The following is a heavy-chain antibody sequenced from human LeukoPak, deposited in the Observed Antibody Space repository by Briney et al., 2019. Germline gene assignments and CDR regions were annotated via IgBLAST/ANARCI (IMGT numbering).Heavy chain of an antibody. CDR2: ISSSGSTI. Sequence: PGGSLRLSCAASRFTFSDYYMSWIRQAPGKGVEWVSYISSSGSTIYYADSVKGRFTTSRDNAKNSLYLQMNSLRAEDTAVYYCARGAADIVVVVAATSYYWGQGTLVTVSS. CDR1: RFTFSDYY. D-gene: IGHD2-15*01. CDR3: ARGAADIVVVVAATSYY. J-gene: IGHJ4*02. V-gene: IGHV3-11*04.